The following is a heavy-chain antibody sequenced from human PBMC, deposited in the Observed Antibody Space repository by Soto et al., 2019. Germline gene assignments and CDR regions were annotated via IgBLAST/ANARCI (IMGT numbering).Heavy chain of an antibody. Sequence: HPGGSLRLSCVASGFSFSNYHMNWVRQAPGKGLEWISYITDSSDTVHYAESVRGRFTISRDNAESSLFLQMNSLRDEDTAVYFCARDFGHGYYLDYWGRGTLVTVSS. V-gene: IGHV3-48*02. J-gene: IGHJ4*02. CDR3: ARDFGHGYYLDY. CDR1: GFSFSNYH. CDR2: ITDSSDTV. D-gene: IGHD3-3*01.